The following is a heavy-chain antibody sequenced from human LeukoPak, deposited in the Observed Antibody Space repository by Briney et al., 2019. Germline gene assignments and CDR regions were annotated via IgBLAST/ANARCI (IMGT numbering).Heavy chain of an antibody. D-gene: IGHD2-2*01. CDR3: AKTQYQLPNRSWFDP. Sequence: GGSLRLSCAASGFTFSSYAMSWVRQAPGKGLEWVSAISGSGGSTYYADSVKGRFTISRDNSKNTRYLQMNSLRAEDTAVYYCAKTQYQLPNRSWFDPWGQGTLVTVSS. J-gene: IGHJ5*02. CDR1: GFTFSSYA. CDR2: ISGSGGST. V-gene: IGHV3-23*01.